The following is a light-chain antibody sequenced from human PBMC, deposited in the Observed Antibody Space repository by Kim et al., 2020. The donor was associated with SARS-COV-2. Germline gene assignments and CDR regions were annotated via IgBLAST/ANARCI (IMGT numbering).Light chain of an antibody. J-gene: IGKJ4*01. Sequence: SAPVGDRVTISCRASQSISSYLNWYQQKPGKAPKLLIYAASSLQSGVPSRFSGSGSGTDFTLTISSLQPEDFATYYCQQSYSTLTFGGGTKVDIK. V-gene: IGKV1-39*01. CDR2: AAS. CDR3: QQSYSTLT. CDR1: QSISSY.